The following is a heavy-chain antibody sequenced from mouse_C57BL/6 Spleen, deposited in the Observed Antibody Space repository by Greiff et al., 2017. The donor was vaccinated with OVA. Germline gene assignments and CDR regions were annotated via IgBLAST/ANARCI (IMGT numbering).Heavy chain of an antibody. D-gene: IGHD1-1*01. J-gene: IGHJ2*01. Sequence: QVQLQQPGAELVMPGASVKLSCKASGYTFTSYWMHWVKQRPGQGLEWIGEIDPSDSYTNYNQKFKGKSTLTVDKSSSTAYMQLSSLTSEHSAVYYCARGGAVGGYYFDYWGQGTTLTVSS. CDR3: ARGGAVGGYYFDY. V-gene: IGHV1-69*01. CDR1: GYTFTSYW. CDR2: IDPSDSYT.